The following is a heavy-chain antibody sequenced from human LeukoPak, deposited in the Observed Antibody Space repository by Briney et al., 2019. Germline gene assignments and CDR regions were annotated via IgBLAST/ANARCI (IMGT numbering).Heavy chain of an antibody. J-gene: IGHJ4*02. V-gene: IGHV3-30*18. CDR1: GFTFRSYD. D-gene: IGHD1-26*01. CDR3: AKIVGSGDY. CDR2: ISYDGSKK. Sequence: PGRSLRLSCAASGFTFRSYDMHWVRQAPGKGLEWVAVISYDGSKKYYADSVKGRFTISRDHSKNTLYLQMNSLRGEDTAVYYCAKIVGSGDYWGQGTLVTVSS.